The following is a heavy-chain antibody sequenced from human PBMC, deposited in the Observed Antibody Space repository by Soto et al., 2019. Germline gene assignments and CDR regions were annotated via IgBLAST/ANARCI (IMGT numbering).Heavy chain of an antibody. CDR3: ARVDTAMVCAGTSYYYRMDV. J-gene: IGHJ6*02. CDR2: INPNSGGT. D-gene: IGHD5-18*01. Sequence: ASVKVSCKASGYTFTGYYMHWVRPAPGQGLEWMGWINPNSGGTNYAQKFQGRVTMSRDTSISTAYMELSRLRSDDTAVYYCARVDTAMVCAGTSYYYRMDVWGQGTTVTVSS. V-gene: IGHV1-2*02. CDR1: GYTFTGYY.